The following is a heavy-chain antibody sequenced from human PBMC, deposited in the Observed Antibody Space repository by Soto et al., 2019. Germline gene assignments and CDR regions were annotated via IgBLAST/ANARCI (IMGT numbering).Heavy chain of an antibody. Sequence: GGSLRLSCAASRFTFSSYGMHWVRQAPGKGLEWVAVISYDGSNKYYADSVKGRFTISRDNSKNTLYLQMNSLRAEDTAVYYCAKGPSRDGYIYFDYWGQGTLVTVSS. D-gene: IGHD5-12*01. CDR3: AKGPSRDGYIYFDY. CDR2: ISYDGSNK. V-gene: IGHV3-30*18. J-gene: IGHJ4*02. CDR1: RFTFSSYG.